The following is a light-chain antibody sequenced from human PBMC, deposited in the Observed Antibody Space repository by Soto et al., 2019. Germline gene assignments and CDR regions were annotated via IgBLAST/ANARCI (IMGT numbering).Light chain of an antibody. J-gene: IGKJ1*01. V-gene: IGKV3-20*01. CDR2: GAS. CDR1: QSVSSNY. Sequence: EMVLTRLPGTLSFSPGERAPFSSGPSQSVSSNYLAWYQQRPGQPPNLLIFGASHRAPDIPDRFSGSGSGTDFTLTISRLEPEDFAVYYCQQYGSSVQTFGQGTKVDIK. CDR3: QQYGSSVQT.